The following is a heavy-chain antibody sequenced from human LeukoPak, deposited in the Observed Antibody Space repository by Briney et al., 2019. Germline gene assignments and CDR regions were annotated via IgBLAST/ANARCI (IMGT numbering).Heavy chain of an antibody. J-gene: IGHJ4*02. V-gene: IGHV3-11*06. CDR2: ISSSSSYI. Sequence: GGSLRLSCAASGFTFSDYYMSWIRQAPGKGLEWVSSISSSSSYIYYADSVKGRFTISRDNAKNSLYLQMNSLRAEDTAVYYCARAGDIVATMNYFDYWGQGTLVTVSS. CDR1: GFTFSDYY. CDR3: ARAGDIVATMNYFDY. D-gene: IGHD5-12*01.